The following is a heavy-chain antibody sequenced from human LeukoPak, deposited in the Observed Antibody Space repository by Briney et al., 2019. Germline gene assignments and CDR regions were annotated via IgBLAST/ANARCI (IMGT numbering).Heavy chain of an antibody. CDR2: ISYDGSNK. V-gene: IGHV3-30-3*01. J-gene: IGHJ5*02. CDR3: AKVTYGSGSPHPKGSRWFGP. D-gene: IGHD3-10*01. CDR1: GFTFSSYA. Sequence: PGGSLRLSCAASGFTFSSYAMHWVRQAPGKGLEWVAVISYDGSNKYYADSVKGRFTISRDNSKNTLYLQMNSLRAEDTAVYYCAKVTYGSGSPHPKGSRWFGPWGQGTLVTVSS.